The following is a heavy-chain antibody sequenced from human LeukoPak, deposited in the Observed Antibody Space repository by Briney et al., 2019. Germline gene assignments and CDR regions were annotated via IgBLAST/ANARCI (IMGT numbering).Heavy chain of an antibody. CDR3: AREAALAGSPFDY. CDR2: IKKDGSEK. Sequence: GGSLRLSCAASGFTLSSYWMSWVRQAPGKGLEWVANIKKDGSEKYYVDSVEGRFTISRDNAKNSLFLQMNSLRAEDTAVYFCAREAALAGSPFDYWGQGTLVTVSS. V-gene: IGHV3-7*01. CDR1: GFTLSSYW. J-gene: IGHJ4*02. D-gene: IGHD6-19*01.